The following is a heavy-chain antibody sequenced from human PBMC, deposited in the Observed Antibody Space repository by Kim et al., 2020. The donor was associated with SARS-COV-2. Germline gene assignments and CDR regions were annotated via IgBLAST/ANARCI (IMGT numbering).Heavy chain of an antibody. D-gene: IGHD2-15*01. CDR3: AKDRGVDCSGGSCFNDY. V-gene: IGHV3-23*01. J-gene: IGHJ4*02. Sequence: VKGRFTISRDNSKKTLYVQMNSLRAEDTAVYYCAKDRGVDCSGGSCFNDYWGQGTLVTVSS.